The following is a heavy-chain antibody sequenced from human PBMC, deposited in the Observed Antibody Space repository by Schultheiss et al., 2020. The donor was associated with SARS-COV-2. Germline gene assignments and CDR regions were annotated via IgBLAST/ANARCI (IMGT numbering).Heavy chain of an antibody. CDR1: GYTFTSYD. V-gene: IGHV1-18*01. Sequence: ASVKVSCKASGYTFTSYDINWVRQATGQGLEWMGWISAYNGNTNYAQKFQGRVTITRDTSASTAYMELSSLRSEDTAVYYCAREETAARPGYYYYYGMDVWGQGTTVTVSS. J-gene: IGHJ6*02. CDR3: AREETAARPGYYYYYGMDV. D-gene: IGHD6-6*01. CDR2: ISAYNGNT.